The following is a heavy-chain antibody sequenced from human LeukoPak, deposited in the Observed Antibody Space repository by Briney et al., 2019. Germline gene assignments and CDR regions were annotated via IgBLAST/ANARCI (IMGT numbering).Heavy chain of an antibody. J-gene: IGHJ4*02. D-gene: IGHD5-18*01. Sequence: SETLSLTCTVSGGSISSGSYYWSWIRQPAGKGLEWIGRIYTSGSTNYNPSLKSRVTMSVDTSKNQFSLKLSSVTAADTAVYYCARFQRGYSYGYFDYWGQGTLVTVSS. CDR2: IYTSGST. V-gene: IGHV4-61*02. CDR1: GGSISSGSYY. CDR3: ARFQRGYSYGYFDY.